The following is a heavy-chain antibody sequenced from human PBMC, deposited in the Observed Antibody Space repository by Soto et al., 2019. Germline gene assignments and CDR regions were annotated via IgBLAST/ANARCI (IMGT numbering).Heavy chain of an antibody. Sequence: QVQLVESGGGVVQPGRSLRLSCAASGFTFSSYAMHCVRQAPGKGLEWVAVISYDGSNKYYADSVKGRFTISRDNSKNTLYLQMNSLRAEDTAVYYCASPGGYSSGWAYWGQGTLVTVSS. CDR1: GFTFSSYA. CDR3: ASPGGYSSGWAY. D-gene: IGHD6-19*01. V-gene: IGHV3-30-3*01. CDR2: ISYDGSNK. J-gene: IGHJ4*02.